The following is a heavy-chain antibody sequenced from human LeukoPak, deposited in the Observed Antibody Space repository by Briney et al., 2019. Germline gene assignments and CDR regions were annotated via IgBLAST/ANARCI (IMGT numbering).Heavy chain of an antibody. J-gene: IGHJ6*02. CDR3: ARDHFSGSHNYYYYGMDV. CDR1: GYTLTELS. CDR2: FDPEDGET. Sequence: ASVKVSCKVSGYTLTELSMHWVRQAPGKGLEWMGGFDPEDGETIYAQKFQGRVTMTEDTSTDTAYMELSSLRSEDTAVYYCARDHFSGSHNYYYYGMDVWGQGTTVTVS. V-gene: IGHV1-24*01. D-gene: IGHD1-26*01.